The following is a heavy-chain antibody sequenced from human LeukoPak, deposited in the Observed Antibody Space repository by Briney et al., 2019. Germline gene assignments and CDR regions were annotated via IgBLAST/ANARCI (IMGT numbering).Heavy chain of an antibody. CDR1: GGSISSSSYY. J-gene: IGHJ3*02. Sequence: SETLSLTCTVSGGSISSSSYYWGWIRQPPGKGLEWIGSIYYSGSTYYNPSLKSRVTISVDTSKNQFSLKLSSVTAADTAVYYCARVRSAFDIWGQGTMVTVPS. CDR3: ARVRSAFDI. V-gene: IGHV4-39*01. D-gene: IGHD3-3*01. CDR2: IYYSGST.